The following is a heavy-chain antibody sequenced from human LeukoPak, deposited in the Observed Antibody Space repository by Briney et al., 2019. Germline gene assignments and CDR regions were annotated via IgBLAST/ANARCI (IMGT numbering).Heavy chain of an antibody. J-gene: IGHJ5*02. Sequence: SETLSLTCAVYGGSFSGYYWSWIRQPPGKGLEWIGEINHSGSTNYNPSLKSRVTISVGTSKNQFSLKLSSVTATDTAVYYCARGTTVSPPNWFDPWGQGTLVTVSS. D-gene: IGHD4-17*01. CDR1: GGSFSGYY. CDR3: ARGTTVSPPNWFDP. V-gene: IGHV4-34*01. CDR2: INHSGST.